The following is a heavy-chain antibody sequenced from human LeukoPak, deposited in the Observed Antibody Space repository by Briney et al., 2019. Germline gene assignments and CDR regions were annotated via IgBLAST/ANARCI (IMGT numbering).Heavy chain of an antibody. Sequence: GGSLRLSCAASGFTFSSYAMSWVRQTPGKGLEWVSGISGSGGSTYYADSVKGRFTISRDNSKNTLYLQMNSLRAEDTAVYYCAKHPSYSHGSTYYFDYWGQGTLVTVSS. CDR3: AKHPSYSHGSTYYFDY. J-gene: IGHJ4*02. V-gene: IGHV3-23*01. CDR1: GFTFSSYA. CDR2: ISGSGGST. D-gene: IGHD5-18*01.